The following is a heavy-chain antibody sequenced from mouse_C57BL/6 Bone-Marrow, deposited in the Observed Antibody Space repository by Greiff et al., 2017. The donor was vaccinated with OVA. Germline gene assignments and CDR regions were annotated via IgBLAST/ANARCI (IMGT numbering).Heavy chain of an antibody. D-gene: IGHD2-4*01. Sequence: VQLQQSGTVLARPGASVKMSCKTSGYTFTSYWMHWVKQRPGQGLEWIGAIYPGNSDTSYNQKFKGKAKLTAVTSASTAYMELRSLTNEDSAVYYCTRLGITTTYYDAIDYWGQGTSVTVSS. CDR3: TRLGITTTYYDAIDY. CDR1: GYTFTSYW. V-gene: IGHV1-5*01. J-gene: IGHJ4*01. CDR2: IYPGNSDT.